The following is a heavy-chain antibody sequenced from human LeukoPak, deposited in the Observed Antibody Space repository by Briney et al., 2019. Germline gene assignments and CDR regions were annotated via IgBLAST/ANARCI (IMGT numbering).Heavy chain of an antibody. V-gene: IGHV3-33*01. Sequence: GGSLRLSCAVSGFTFSSYGMHWVRQAPGKGLEWVAVIWYDGSNKYYADSVKGRFTISRDNSKNTLYLQMNSLRAEDTAVYYCARDLYSSSWYGAFDIWGQGTMVTVSS. J-gene: IGHJ3*02. D-gene: IGHD6-13*01. CDR1: GFTFSSYG. CDR2: IWYDGSNK. CDR3: ARDLYSSSWYGAFDI.